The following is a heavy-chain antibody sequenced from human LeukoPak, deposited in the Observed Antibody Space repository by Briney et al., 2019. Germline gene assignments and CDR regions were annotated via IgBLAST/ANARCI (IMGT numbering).Heavy chain of an antibody. D-gene: IGHD1-7*01. CDR2: IYYSGST. CDR1: GGSISRGGYY. J-gene: IGHJ4*02. CDR3: AVDGEAGTMDY. V-gene: IGHV4-31*03. Sequence: PSETLSLTCTVSGGSISRGGYYWGWIRQHPGKGLEWIGYIYYSGSTYYNPSLKSRVTISVDTSKNQFSLKLSSVTAADTAVYYCAVDGEAGTMDYWGQGTLVTVSS.